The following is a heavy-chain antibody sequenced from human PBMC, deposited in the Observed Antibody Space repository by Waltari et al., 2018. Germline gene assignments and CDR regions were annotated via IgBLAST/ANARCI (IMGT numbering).Heavy chain of an antibody. Sequence: EVQLVESGGGLVQPGGSLRLSCATSGFSFSDLFMDWVRQAPGKGLGWIGRSRNKANSYTTEYAASVKGRFTISRDDSKNSLNLQMNSLKTEDTAVYYCARVGAYCSGGSCYPRYFFDYWGQGTLVTVPS. J-gene: IGHJ4*02. CDR1: GFSFSDLF. CDR3: ARVGAYCSGGSCYPRYFFDY. CDR2: SRNKANSYTT. V-gene: IGHV3-72*01. D-gene: IGHD2-15*01.